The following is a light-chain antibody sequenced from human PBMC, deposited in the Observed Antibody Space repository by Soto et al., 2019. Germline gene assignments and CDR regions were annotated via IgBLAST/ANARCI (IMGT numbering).Light chain of an antibody. J-gene: IGKJ1*01. V-gene: IGKV1-39*01. CDR1: QSISSY. CDR2: AAS. Sequence: DIQMTQSPSSLSASVGDRVTITCRASQSISSYLNWYQQKPGKAHKLLIYAASSLQSGVPSRFSGSGSGTDFTLTNSSLQPEDFANYYCRQSYSTPWTFGQGTKVEIK. CDR3: RQSYSTPWT.